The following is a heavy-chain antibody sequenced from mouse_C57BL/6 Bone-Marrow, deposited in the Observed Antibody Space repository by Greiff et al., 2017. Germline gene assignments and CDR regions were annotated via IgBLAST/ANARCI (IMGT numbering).Heavy chain of an antibody. V-gene: IGHV14-3*01. CDR1: GFNIKNTY. CDR3: ARCPYYYGSSYWYFDV. CDR2: IDPANGNT. D-gene: IGHD1-1*01. Sequence: VQLQQSVAELVRPGASVKLSCTASGFNIKNTYMHWVKQRPEQGLEWIGRIDPANGNTKYAPKFQGKATITADTSSNTAYLQLSSLTSEDTAIYYCARCPYYYGSSYWYFDVWGTGTTGTVSS. J-gene: IGHJ1*03.